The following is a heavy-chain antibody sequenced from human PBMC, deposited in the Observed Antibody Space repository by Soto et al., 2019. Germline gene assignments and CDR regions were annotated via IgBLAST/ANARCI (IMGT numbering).Heavy chain of an antibody. Sequence: LSLTCTVSGGSISSYYWSWIRQPPGKGLEWIGYIYYSGSTNYNPSLKSRVTISVDTSKNQFSLKLSSVTAADTAVYYCAREGFEVYYFDYWGQGTLVTVSS. CDR1: GGSISSYY. J-gene: IGHJ4*02. V-gene: IGHV4-59*01. CDR2: IYYSGST. CDR3: AREGFEVYYFDY.